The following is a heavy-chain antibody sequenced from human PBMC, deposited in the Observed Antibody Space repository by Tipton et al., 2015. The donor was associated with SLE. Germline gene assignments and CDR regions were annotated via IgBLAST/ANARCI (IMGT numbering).Heavy chain of an antibody. V-gene: IGHV4-59*01. D-gene: IGHD3-3*01. Sequence: TLSLTCIVSGGSINRFYWSWIRQPPGKGLEWIGYVYYGGSTKYNPSLKSRITMSQDLSRNHLSLKLTSVTAADTAEYFCARARSEDDFWRDYVYYYFYMDVWGRGTTVTVSS. CDR3: ARARSEDDFWRDYVYYYFYMDV. J-gene: IGHJ6*03. CDR2: VYYGGST. CDR1: GGSINRFY.